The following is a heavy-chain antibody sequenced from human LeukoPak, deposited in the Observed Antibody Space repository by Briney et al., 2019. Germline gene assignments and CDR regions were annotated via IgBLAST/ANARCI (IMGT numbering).Heavy chain of an antibody. CDR3: ARVRYYDSSGYVDY. V-gene: IGHV1-18*01. D-gene: IGHD3-22*01. CDR2: ISAYNGNT. Sequence: ASVKVSCKASGYTFTSYGISWVRQAPGQGLEWMGWISAYNGNTNYAQKLQGIVTMTTDTSTSTAYMELRSLRSDDTAVYYCARVRYYDSSGYVDYWGQGTLVTVSS. CDR1: GYTFTSYG. J-gene: IGHJ4*02.